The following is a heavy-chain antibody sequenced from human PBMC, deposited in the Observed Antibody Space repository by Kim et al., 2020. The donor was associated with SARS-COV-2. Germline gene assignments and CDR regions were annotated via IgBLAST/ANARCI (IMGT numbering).Heavy chain of an antibody. CDR2: ISSSNSYI. J-gene: IGHJ4*02. V-gene: IGHV3-21*01. CDR1: GFSFKSYS. CDR3: ARGSGYSSGWLDY. Sequence: GGSLRLSCAASGFSFKSYSMNWVRQAPGKGLEWVSFISSSNSYIYYADSVRGRLTISRDNAKNSLYLQMNSLRAEDTAVYYCARGSGYSSGWLDYWGQGILVTVSS. D-gene: IGHD6-19*01.